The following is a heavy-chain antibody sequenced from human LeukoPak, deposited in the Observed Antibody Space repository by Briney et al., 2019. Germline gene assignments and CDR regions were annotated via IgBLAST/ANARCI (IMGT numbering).Heavy chain of an antibody. J-gene: IGHJ4*02. V-gene: IGHV1-3*03. Sequence: ASVKVSCKASGYTFTSYAMHWVRQAPGQRLEWMGWINAGNGNTKYSQEFQGRVTITRDTSASTAYMELSSLRSEDMAVYYCARGDKLHSSSLDYFDYWGQGTLVTVSS. D-gene: IGHD6-6*01. CDR1: GYTFTSYA. CDR2: INAGNGNT. CDR3: ARGDKLHSSSLDYFDY.